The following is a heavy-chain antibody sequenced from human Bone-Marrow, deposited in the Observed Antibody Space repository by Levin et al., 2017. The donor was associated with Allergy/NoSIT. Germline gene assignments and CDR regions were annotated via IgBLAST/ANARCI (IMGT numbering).Heavy chain of an antibody. CDR3: AKARDVWYFDL. CDR2: ISGTGGTT. J-gene: IGHJ2*01. CDR1: GFTISSYG. V-gene: IGHV3-23*01. Sequence: GGSLRLSCAGTGFTISSYGMSWVRQAPGKGLEWVSAISGTGGTTYYADSVKGRFTISRDNSKNTLYPQMNSLRVEDTSVYYCAKARDVWYFDLWGRGTLATVSS.